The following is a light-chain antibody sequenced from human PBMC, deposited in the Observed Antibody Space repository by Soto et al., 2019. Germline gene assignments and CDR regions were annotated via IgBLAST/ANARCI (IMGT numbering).Light chain of an antibody. CDR1: QSVSSN. CDR2: GAS. J-gene: IGKJ1*01. V-gene: IGKV3-15*01. CDR3: QQYNNWPPDST. Sequence: EIVMTQSPATLSVSPGERATLSCRASQSVSSNLAWYQHKPGQAPRLLIYGASTRATGIPARFSGSGSGTEFTLSISSLQSEEFAIYFCQQYNNWPPDSTFGQGTKVEIK.